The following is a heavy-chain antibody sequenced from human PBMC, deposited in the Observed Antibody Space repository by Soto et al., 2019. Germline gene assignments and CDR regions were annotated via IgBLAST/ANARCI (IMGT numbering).Heavy chain of an antibody. V-gene: IGHV3-23*01. D-gene: IGHD6-19*01. CDR1: GFTFSSYA. Sequence: PGGSLRLSCAASGFTFSSYAMSWVRQAPGRGLEWVSAISGSGGSTYYADSVKGRFTISRDNSKNTLYLQMNSLRAEDTAVYYCAKDLGRGSAPLYYYYGMDVWGQGTTVTVSS. CDR3: AKDLGRGSAPLYYYYGMDV. CDR2: ISGSGGST. J-gene: IGHJ6*02.